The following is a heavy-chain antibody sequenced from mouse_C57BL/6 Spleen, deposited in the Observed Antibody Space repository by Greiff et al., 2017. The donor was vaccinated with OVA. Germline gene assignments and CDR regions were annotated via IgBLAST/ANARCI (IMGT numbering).Heavy chain of an antibody. Sequence: EVKLMESGGGLVQPGGSLKLSCAASGFTFSDYGMAWVRQAPRKGPEWVAFISNLAYSIYYADTVTGRFTISRENAKNTLYLEMSSLRSEDTAMYYCARKGAQATYAMDYWGQGTSVTVSS. CDR1: GFTFSDYG. CDR2: ISNLAYSI. CDR3: ARKGAQATYAMDY. V-gene: IGHV5-15*01. J-gene: IGHJ4*01. D-gene: IGHD3-2*02.